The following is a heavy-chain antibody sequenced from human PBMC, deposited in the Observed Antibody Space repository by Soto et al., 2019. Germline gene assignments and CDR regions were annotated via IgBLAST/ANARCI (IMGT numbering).Heavy chain of an antibody. D-gene: IGHD3-16*01. J-gene: IGHJ3*02. CDR1: GYTFTSYY. CDR3: ARVYGAAPDALDI. CDR2: INPSGGST. V-gene: IGHV1-46*01. Sequence: ASVKVSCKGSGYTFTSYYMHWVRQTPGQGLEWMGIINPSGGSTSYAQKFQGRVTMTRDTSTSTVYMELSSLRSEDTAVYYCARVYGAAPDALDIWGQGTMVTVSS.